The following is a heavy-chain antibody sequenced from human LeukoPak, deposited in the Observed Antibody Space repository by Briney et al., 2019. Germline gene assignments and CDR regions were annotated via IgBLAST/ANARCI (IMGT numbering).Heavy chain of an antibody. D-gene: IGHD6-19*01. CDR3: AREIGWYVL. CDR2: ISSNGGAT. Sequence: GESLCASCAASEFTFSRYPMHWVRQAPGQGLEYVSAISSNGGATYYGNSVKGRFTISRDNSKNTLYLQMGSLRPEDTAVYYCAREIGWYVLWGQSTRLTVSS. J-gene: IGHJ1*01. CDR1: EFTFSRYP. V-gene: IGHV3-64*01.